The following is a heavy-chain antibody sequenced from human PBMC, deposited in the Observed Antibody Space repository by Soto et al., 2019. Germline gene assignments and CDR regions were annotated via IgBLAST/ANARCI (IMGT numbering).Heavy chain of an antibody. CDR3: ARDGYSSSWQTFDY. D-gene: IGHD6-13*01. J-gene: IGHJ4*02. V-gene: IGHV4-59*01. Sequence: SETLSLTCTVAGGSISSYYWSWIRQPPGKGLEWIGYIYYSGSTNYNPSLKSRVTISVDTSKNQFSLKLSSVTAADTAVYYCARDGYSSSWQTFDYWGQGALVTVSS. CDR1: GGSISSYY. CDR2: IYYSGST.